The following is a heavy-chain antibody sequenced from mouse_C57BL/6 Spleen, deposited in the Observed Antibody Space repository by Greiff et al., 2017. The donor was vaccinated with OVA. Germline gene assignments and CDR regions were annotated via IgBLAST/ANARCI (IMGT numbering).Heavy chain of an antibody. CDR1: GFTFSSYG. D-gene: IGHD1-1*01. J-gene: IGHJ4*01. Sequence: EVKLMESGGDLVKPGGSLKLSCAASGFTFSSYGMSWVRQTPDKRLEWVATISSGGSYTYYPDSVKGRFTISRDNAKNTLYLQMSSLKSEDTAMYYCARHITPKGYAMDYWGQGTSVTVSS. V-gene: IGHV5-6*01. CDR2: ISSGGSYT. CDR3: ARHITPKGYAMDY.